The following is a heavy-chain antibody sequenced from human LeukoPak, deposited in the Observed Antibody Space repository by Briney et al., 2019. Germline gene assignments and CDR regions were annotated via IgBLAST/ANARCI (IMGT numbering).Heavy chain of an antibody. CDR1: GFTFGSYA. CDR3: AKGSGSGWYGWFAP. Sequence: GGSLRLSCAASGFTFGSYATTWVRQAPGKGLEWVSSIDASGGSTYYADSVKGRFTISRDNSKNTFYLQMNTLRADDTAVYYCAKGSGSGWYGWFAPWGQGTRVTVSS. J-gene: IGHJ5*02. CDR2: IDASGGST. V-gene: IGHV3-23*01. D-gene: IGHD6-19*01.